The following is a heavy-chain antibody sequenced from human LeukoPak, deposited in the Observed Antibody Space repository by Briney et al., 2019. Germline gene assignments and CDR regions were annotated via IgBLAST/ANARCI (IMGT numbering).Heavy chain of an antibody. CDR2: INPNSGGT. Sequence: ASVKVSCKASGYTFTGYYMHWVRQAPGQGLEWMGWINPNSGGTNYAQKFQGWVTMTRDTSISTAYMEPSRLRSDDTAVYYCARVRAGSGWDYWGQGTLVTVSS. V-gene: IGHV1-2*04. D-gene: IGHD6-19*01. CDR1: GYTFTGYY. CDR3: ARVRAGSGWDY. J-gene: IGHJ4*02.